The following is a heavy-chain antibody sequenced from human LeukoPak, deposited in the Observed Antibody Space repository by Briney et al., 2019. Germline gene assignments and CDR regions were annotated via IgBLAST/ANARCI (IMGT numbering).Heavy chain of an antibody. CDR1: GFTFSSYG. V-gene: IGHV3-30*18. D-gene: IGHD1-1*01. Sequence: PGGSLRLSCAASGFTFSSYGIDSVRQAPGKGLGWLAVISYDGSNKYYTDSVKGRFTISRDNSKNTLYLQVNSLRAEDTAVYYCAKDSATGTTGTWGQGTLVTVSS. CDR2: ISYDGSNK. CDR3: AKDSATGTTGT. J-gene: IGHJ5*02.